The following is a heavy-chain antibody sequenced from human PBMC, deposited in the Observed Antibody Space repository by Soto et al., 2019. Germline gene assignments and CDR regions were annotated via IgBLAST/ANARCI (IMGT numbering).Heavy chain of an antibody. CDR3: ARNLYYYDSSGYYDY. D-gene: IGHD3-22*01. V-gene: IGHV1-3*01. CDR2: INAGNGNT. CDR1: GYTFTSYA. J-gene: IGHJ4*02. Sequence: GASVKVSCKASGYTFTSYAMHWVRQAPGQRIEWMGWINAGNGNTKYSQKFQGRVTITRDTSASTAYMELSSLRSEDTAVYYCARNLYYYDSSGYYDYWGQGTLVTVSS.